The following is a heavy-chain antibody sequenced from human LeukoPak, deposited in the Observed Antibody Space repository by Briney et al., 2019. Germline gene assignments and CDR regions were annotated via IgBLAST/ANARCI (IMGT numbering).Heavy chain of an antibody. CDR2: RFTYGPA. CDR1: GASIGSSPYY. J-gene: IGHJ5*02. D-gene: IGHD3-9*01. V-gene: IGHV4-61*09. CDR3: AVSFVGTRYFDWPIPSDWFDP. Sequence: SETLSLTCSVSGASIGSSPYYWTWIRQPAGRGLEWIGHRFTYGPATYSPSFKSRVTISLDTSKNEFSLILTSVTAADTAVYARAVSFVGTRYFDWPIPSDWFDPWGQGTLVTVSS.